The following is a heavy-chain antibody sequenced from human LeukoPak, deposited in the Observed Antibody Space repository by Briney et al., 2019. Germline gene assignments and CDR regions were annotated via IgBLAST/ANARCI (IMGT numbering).Heavy chain of an antibody. CDR2: IIPIFGTA. Sequence: APVKASSTPSVGTFTSYAISWVRQAPGHGLEWMGRIIPIFGTANYAQKFQGRVTITADKSTSTAYMELSSLRSEDTAVYYCAGTPIVVVPAALPNWGEGTLVTVSS. V-gene: IGHV1-69*06. CDR1: VGTFTSYA. CDR3: AGTPIVVVPAALPN. D-gene: IGHD2-2*01. J-gene: IGHJ4*02.